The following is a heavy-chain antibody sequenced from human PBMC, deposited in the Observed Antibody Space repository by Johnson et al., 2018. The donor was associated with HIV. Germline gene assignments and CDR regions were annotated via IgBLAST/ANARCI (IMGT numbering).Heavy chain of an antibody. D-gene: IGHD2-21*02. CDR1: GFTVSSNY. V-gene: IGHV3-53*01. CDR2: IYSGGST. CDR3: ARGLAYCGGDCSPDAFDI. J-gene: IGHJ3*02. Sequence: VVLVESGGGLIQPGGSLRLSCAASGFTVSSNYMSWVRQAPGKGLEWVSVIYSGGSTYYADSVKGRLPISRDNSKNTLYLQMNSLRAGDTAVYYCARGLAYCGGDCSPDAFDIWGQGTMVTVSS.